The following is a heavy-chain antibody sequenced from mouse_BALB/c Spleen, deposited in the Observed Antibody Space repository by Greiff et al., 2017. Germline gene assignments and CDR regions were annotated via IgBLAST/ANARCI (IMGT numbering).Heavy chain of an antibody. D-gene: IGHD1-1*01. CDR3: ARGYYGSSYHYYAMDY. Sequence: EVQLQQSGPELVKPGASVKISCKASGYTFTDYKMHWVKQSHGKSLEWIGYIYPYNGGTGYNQKFKSKATLTVDNSSSTAYMELRSLTSEDSAVYYCARGYYGSSYHYYAMDYWGQGTSVTVSS. V-gene: IGHV1S29*02. CDR1: GYTFTDYK. CDR2: IYPYNGGT. J-gene: IGHJ4*01.